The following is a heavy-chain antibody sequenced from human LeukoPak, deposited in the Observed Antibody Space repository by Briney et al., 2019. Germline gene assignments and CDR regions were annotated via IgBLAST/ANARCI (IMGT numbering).Heavy chain of an antibody. Sequence: SETLSLTCTVSGGSISSGSYYWSWIRQPAGKGLEWIGRIYTSGSTNYNPSLKSRVTISVDTSKNQFSLKLSSVTAADTALYYCARGDYDILTGYSEDYWGQGTLVTVSS. J-gene: IGHJ4*02. CDR3: ARGDYDILTGYSEDY. D-gene: IGHD3-9*01. V-gene: IGHV4-61*02. CDR2: IYTSGST. CDR1: GGSISSGSYY.